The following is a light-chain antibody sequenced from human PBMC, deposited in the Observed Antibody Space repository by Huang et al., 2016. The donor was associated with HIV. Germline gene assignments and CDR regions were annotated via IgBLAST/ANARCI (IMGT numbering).Light chain of an antibody. V-gene: IGKV3-11*01. CDR1: QRVSSY. CDR3: QQRSNWPRT. Sequence: EIVLTQSPATLSLSPGERATLSCRASQRVSSYLAWYQQKPGQAPRLLIYDASSRATGIPARFSGSGSGTDFTLTISSLEPEDVAVYYCQQRSNWPRTFGQGTKVEIK. CDR2: DAS. J-gene: IGKJ1*01.